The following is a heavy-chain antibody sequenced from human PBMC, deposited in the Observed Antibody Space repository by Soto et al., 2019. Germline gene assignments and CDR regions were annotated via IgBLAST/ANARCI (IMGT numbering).Heavy chain of an antibody. CDR2: IVVGSGNT. CDR1: GFTFTSSA. J-gene: IGHJ3*02. V-gene: IGHV1-58*01. CDR3: AADKTHSLAFDI. Sequence: SVKVSCKASGFTFTSSAVQWVRQARGQRLEWIGWIVVGSGNTNYAQKFQERVTITRDMSTSTAYMELSSLRSEDTPVYYSAADKTHSLAFDIWGQVTMVTVSS.